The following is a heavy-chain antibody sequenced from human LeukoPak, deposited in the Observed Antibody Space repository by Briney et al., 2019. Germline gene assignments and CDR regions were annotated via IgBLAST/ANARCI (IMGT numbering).Heavy chain of an antibody. CDR2: ISPDGSDT. D-gene: IGHD3-16*01. CDR1: GYSFTNYW. CDR3: ARMFRGSIDY. Sequence: GESLKISCKGSGYSFTNYWIGWVRQMPGKGLEWMGIISPDGSDTRYSPSFQGQVTISADKSITTAYLQWSSLKASDTAMYYCARMFRGSIDYWGQGTLVTVSS. V-gene: IGHV5-51*01. J-gene: IGHJ4*02.